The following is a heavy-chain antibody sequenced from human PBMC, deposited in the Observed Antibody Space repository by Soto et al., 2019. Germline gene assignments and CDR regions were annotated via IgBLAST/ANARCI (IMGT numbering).Heavy chain of an antibody. J-gene: IGHJ6*02. D-gene: IGHD6-13*01. CDR3: AREPLVGIAPVGYYGMDV. CDR1: GFTFTSSA. V-gene: IGHV1-58*01. Sequence: SGKVSCKASGFTFTSSAVQWVRQARGQRLEWMGWIIVGSGNTNYAQKFQDRVTITRDTSASTAYMELSSLRPEDTAVYYCAREPLVGIAPVGYYGMDVWGQGTTDPVSS. CDR2: IIVGSGNT.